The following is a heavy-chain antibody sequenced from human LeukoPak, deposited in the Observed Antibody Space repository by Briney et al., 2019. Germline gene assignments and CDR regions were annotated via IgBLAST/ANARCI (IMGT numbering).Heavy chain of an antibody. V-gene: IGHV4-59*01. Sequence: SETLSLTCTVSGGSISRYYWIWIRQPPGKGLEWIGYIHDSGSTRYSPSLKSRVTISVDTSKNQFSLKLSSVTTADTAVYYCARDLYSSGYDVFDIWGQGTMVTVSS. CDR2: IHDSGST. CDR3: ARDLYSSGYDVFDI. D-gene: IGHD6-19*01. CDR1: GGSISRYY. J-gene: IGHJ3*02.